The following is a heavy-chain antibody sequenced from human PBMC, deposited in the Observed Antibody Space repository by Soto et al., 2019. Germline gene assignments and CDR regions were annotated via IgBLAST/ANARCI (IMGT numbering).Heavy chain of an antibody. V-gene: IGHV1-18*01. CDR2: ISAHKGNT. J-gene: IGHJ4*02. D-gene: IGHD1-1*01. CDR3: ARGRYGDY. Sequence: QVHLVQSGAEVKKPGASVKVSCKGSGYAFTTYGITWVRQAPGQGLEWMGWISAHKGNTNYAQKLQSRVTVTRDTSTSTANMELRSLRSDDTAVYYCARGRYGDYWGQGALVTVSS. CDR1: GYAFTTYG.